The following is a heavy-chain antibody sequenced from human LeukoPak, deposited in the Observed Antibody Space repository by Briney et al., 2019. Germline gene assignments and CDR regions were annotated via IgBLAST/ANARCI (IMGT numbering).Heavy chain of an antibody. D-gene: IGHD1-26*01. CDR3: AKDASVSGSRTKGAFDI. CDR2: ISGGGGST. V-gene: IGHV3-23*01. J-gene: IGHJ3*02. Sequence: GGSLRLSCAASGFTFSSYAMSWVRQAPGKGLEWVSAISGGGGSTYYADSVKGRFTISRDNSKNTLYLQMNSLRAEDTAVYYCAKDASVSGSRTKGAFDIWGQGTMVTVSS. CDR1: GFTFSSYA.